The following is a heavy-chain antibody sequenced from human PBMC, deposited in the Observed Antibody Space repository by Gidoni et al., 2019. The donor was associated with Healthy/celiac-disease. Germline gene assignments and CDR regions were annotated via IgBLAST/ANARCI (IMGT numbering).Heavy chain of an antibody. Sequence: EVQLVQSGAEVKKPGESLRISCKGSGYSFTSYWIRWVRQMPGKGLEWMGRIDPSDSYTNYRPSFQGHVTISADKSISTAYLQWSSLKASDTAMYYCARPAAGGIWGSGQYGAFDIWGQGTMVTVSS. D-gene: IGHD6-13*01. CDR3: ARPAAGGIWGSGQYGAFDI. J-gene: IGHJ3*02. CDR2: IDPSDSYT. V-gene: IGHV5-10-1*03. CDR1: GYSFTSYW.